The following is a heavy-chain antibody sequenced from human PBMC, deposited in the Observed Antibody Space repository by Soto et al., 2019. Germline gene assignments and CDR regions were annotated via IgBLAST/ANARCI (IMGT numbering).Heavy chain of an antibody. J-gene: IGHJ3*02. V-gene: IGHV1-24*01. D-gene: IGHD3-22*01. CDR1: GYTLTELS. CDR2: FDPEDGET. CDR3: ARHCIVGEGHTKAFAI. Sequence: ASVKVSCKVSGYTLTELSMHWARQAPGKGLEWMGGFDPEDGETIYAQKFQGRVTMTADTSTDTAYMELSSLRSEDTAVYYCARHCIVGEGHTKAFAIWGQGTMVTVSS.